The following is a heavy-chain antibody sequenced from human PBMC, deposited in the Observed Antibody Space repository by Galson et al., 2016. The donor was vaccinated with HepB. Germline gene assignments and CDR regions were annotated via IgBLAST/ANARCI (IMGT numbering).Heavy chain of an antibody. J-gene: IGHJ4*02. CDR3: ARGTRNAFDY. CDR2: TYYRSKWYY. CDR1: GDSVSGNGAAA. Sequence: CAISGDSVSGNGAAAWNWFRQSPSRGLEWLGRTYYRSKWYYEYAQSVTSRITVSPDTSKNQFSLQLNSVTPEDAAVYFCARGTRNAFDYWGQGTLVTVSS. V-gene: IGHV6-1*01. D-gene: IGHD1-14*01.